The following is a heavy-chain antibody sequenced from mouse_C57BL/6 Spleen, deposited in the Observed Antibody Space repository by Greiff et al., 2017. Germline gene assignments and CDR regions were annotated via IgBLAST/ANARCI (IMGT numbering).Heavy chain of an antibody. D-gene: IGHD2-3*01. V-gene: IGHV1-26*01. CDR2: INPNNGGT. CDR3: ARPMMVTTPFAY. Sequence: VQLQQSGPELVKPGASVKISCKASGYTFTDYYMNWVKQSHGKSLEWIGDINPNNGGTSYNQKFKGKATLTVDKSSSTAYMELRSLTSEDSAVYYCARPMMVTTPFAYWGQGTLVTVSA. J-gene: IGHJ3*01. CDR1: GYTFTDYY.